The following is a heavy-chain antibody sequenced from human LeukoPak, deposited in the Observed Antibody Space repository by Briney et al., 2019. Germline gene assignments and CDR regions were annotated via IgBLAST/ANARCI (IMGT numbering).Heavy chain of an antibody. CDR1: GYTFTSYD. D-gene: IGHD3-10*01. J-gene: IGHJ4*02. Sequence: ASVKVSCKASGYTFTSYDINWVRQATGQGLEWMGWMNPNSSNTGYAQKFQGRVTMTRNTSISTAYMELSSLRSEDTAVYYCARRPLGGSGSFTDYWGQGTLVTVSS. CDR3: ARRPLGGSGSFTDY. V-gene: IGHV1-8*01. CDR2: MNPNSSNT.